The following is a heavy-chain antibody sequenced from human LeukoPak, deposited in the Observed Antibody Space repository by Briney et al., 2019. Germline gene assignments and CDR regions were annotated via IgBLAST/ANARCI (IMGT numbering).Heavy chain of an antibody. J-gene: IGHJ4*02. CDR1: GFTFSSYA. D-gene: IGHD3-9*01. CDR3: ANSRLGELDS. CDR2: IKQDGGDK. Sequence: GGSLRLSCAASGFTFSSYAMHWVRQAPGKGLEWVANIKQDGGDKYYVDSVRGRFTISRDNAKNSLFLQMNSLRAEDTAVYFCANSRLGELDSWGQGTLVTVSS. V-gene: IGHV3-7*01.